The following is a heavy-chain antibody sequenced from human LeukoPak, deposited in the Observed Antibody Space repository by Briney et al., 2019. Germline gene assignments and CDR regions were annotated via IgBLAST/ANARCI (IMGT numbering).Heavy chain of an antibody. CDR3: ARVYCSGYYGMDV. V-gene: IGHV4-34*01. CDR1: GGSFSGYY. Sequence: SETLSLTCAVYGGSFSGYYWSWIRQPPGKGLEWIGEINHSGSTNYNPSLKSRVTISVDTSKNQFSLKLSSVTAGEKAVYDSARVYCSGYYGMDVWGKGTTVTVSS. D-gene: IGHD2-15*01. CDR2: INHSGST. J-gene: IGHJ6*04.